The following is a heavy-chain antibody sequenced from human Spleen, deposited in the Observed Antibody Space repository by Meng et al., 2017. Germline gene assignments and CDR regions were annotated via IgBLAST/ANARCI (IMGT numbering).Heavy chain of an antibody. CDR1: DYIFPDNY. Sequence: QVLLGHAWLKCKKPGAALKVPCKPPDYIFPDNYVRWVRRAPGQGLEWMGRINPKSGDTHYAQKFQARVTMTGDTSISTAYMELSGLRSDDTAMYYCARDEDISAAGKLFGDYWGQGTLVTVSS. CDR3: ARDEDISAAGKLFGDY. J-gene: IGHJ4*02. CDR2: INPKSGDT. V-gene: IGHV1-2*06. D-gene: IGHD6-25*01.